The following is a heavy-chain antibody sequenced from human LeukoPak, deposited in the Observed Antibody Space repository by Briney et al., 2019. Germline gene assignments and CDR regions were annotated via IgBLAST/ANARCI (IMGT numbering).Heavy chain of an antibody. Sequence: SVKVSCKASGGTFSSYAISWVRQAPGQGFEWMGGIIPIFGTANYAQKFQGRVTITTDESTSTAYMELSSLRSEDTAVYYCAGDPSPPSYGSPIFDYWGQGTLVTVSS. CDR3: AGDPSPPSYGSPIFDY. J-gene: IGHJ4*02. CDR1: GGTFSSYA. D-gene: IGHD5-18*01. CDR2: IIPIFGTA. V-gene: IGHV1-69*05.